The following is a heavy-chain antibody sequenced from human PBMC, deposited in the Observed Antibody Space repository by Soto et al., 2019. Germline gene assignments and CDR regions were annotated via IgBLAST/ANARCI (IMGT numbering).Heavy chain of an antibody. CDR1: GFTFSSYG. J-gene: IGHJ4*02. Sequence: QVQLVESGGGVVQPGRSRRLSCAASGFTFSSYGMHWVRQAPGKGLEWVAVISYDGSNKYYADSVKGRFTISRDNSKNTLYLQMNSLRAEDTAVYYCAKSARFLEWLLPPLDYWGQGTLVTVSS. CDR2: ISYDGSNK. V-gene: IGHV3-30*18. D-gene: IGHD3-3*01. CDR3: AKSARFLEWLLPPLDY.